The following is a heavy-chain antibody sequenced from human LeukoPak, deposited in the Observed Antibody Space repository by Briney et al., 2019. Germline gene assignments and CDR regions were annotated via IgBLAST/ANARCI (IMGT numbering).Heavy chain of an antibody. Sequence: ASVKVSCKASGYTFRGYLKHGVRQPPGQSLGWMGWINPNSGGTNYAQKFQGRVTMTRDTSISTAYMDLSRLRSDDTALYYCVRYCNSGGCYSAWGQGTLVTVSS. CDR1: GYTFRGYL. CDR3: VRYCNSGGCYSA. D-gene: IGHD2-15*01. CDR2: INPNSGGT. V-gene: IGHV1-2*02. J-gene: IGHJ5*02.